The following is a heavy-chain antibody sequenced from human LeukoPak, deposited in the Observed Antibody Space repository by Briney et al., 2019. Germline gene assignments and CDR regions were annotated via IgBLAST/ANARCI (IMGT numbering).Heavy chain of an antibody. J-gene: IGHJ4*02. CDR1: GFTFSRAW. CDR3: ASGSSSVGY. V-gene: IGHV3-7*01. CDR2: IKEDGSED. Sequence: GGSLRLSCAASGFTFSRAWMSWVRQAPGKGLEWVANIKEDGSEDYYADSVKGRFAISKDNAKNSLYLQMNNLRAEDTAMYYCASGSSSVGYWGQGTRVTVSS. D-gene: IGHD6-6*01.